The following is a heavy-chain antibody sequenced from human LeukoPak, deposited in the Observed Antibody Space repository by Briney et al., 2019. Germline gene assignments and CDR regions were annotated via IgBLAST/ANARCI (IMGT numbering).Heavy chain of an antibody. CDR1: GFSFDDYA. CDR3: AKVRGTYSSGYFFDY. Sequence: PGRSLRLSCEASGFSFDDYAMHWVRQAPGKGLEWLSIISWNSGYIGYADSVKGRFTISRDNAKNSLYLQMNSLRAGDTAFYYCAKVRGTYSSGYFFDYWGQGALVTVSS. D-gene: IGHD6-19*01. CDR2: ISWNSGYI. J-gene: IGHJ4*02. V-gene: IGHV3-9*01.